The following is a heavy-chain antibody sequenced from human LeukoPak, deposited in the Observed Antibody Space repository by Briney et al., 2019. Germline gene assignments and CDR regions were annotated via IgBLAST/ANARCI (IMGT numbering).Heavy chain of an antibody. Sequence: GGSLRLSCAASGFTFSSYGMHWVRQAPGKGLEWVAFMRYDGSNRNYADSVKGRFTISRDNSKNTLYLQMNSLRAEDTAVYYCAKTYSSSRAHYYYYYYMDVWGKGTTVTISS. CDR3: AKTYSSSRAHYYYYYYMDV. D-gene: IGHD6-13*01. J-gene: IGHJ6*03. CDR2: MRYDGSNR. CDR1: GFTFSSYG. V-gene: IGHV3-30*02.